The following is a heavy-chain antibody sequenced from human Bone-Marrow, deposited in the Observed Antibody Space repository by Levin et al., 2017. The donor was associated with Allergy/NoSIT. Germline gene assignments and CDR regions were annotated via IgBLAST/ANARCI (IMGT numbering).Heavy chain of an antibody. D-gene: IGHD2-2*02. CDR1: GFTFNIYW. CDR3: ARDFYYTQDL. Sequence: PGGSLRLSCAASGFTFNIYWINWVRQAPGKGLMWVSRITNDGSGAAYADSVKSRFTISRDNAKNTVYLQMDSLTAEDTAVYYCARDFYYTQDLWGQGTLVTVSA. J-gene: IGHJ5*02. CDR2: ITNDGSGA. V-gene: IGHV3-74*01.